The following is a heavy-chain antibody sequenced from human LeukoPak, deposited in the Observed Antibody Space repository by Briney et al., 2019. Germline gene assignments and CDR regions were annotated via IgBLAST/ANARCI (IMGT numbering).Heavy chain of an antibody. Sequence: ASVKVSCKASGYTFTGYYMHWVRQAPGQGLEWMGRINPNSGGTNYAQKFQGRVTMTRDTSISTAYMELSRLRSDDTAVYYCARSYYDSSGYYYGDAFDIWGQGTMVTVSS. CDR3: ARSYYDSSGYYYGDAFDI. V-gene: IGHV1-2*06. CDR1: GYTFTGYY. D-gene: IGHD3-22*01. J-gene: IGHJ3*02. CDR2: INPNSGGT.